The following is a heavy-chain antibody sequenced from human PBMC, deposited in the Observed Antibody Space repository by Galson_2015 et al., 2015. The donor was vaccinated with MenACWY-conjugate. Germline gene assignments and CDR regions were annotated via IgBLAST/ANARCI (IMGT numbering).Heavy chain of an antibody. D-gene: IGHD3-16*01. V-gene: IGHV1-69*06. Sequence: SVKVSCKASGGSFNTYAMTWVRQAPGLGLEWVGSLIPLFGTTNYAQKIQDRITISADRSTSTGYMELSSLRSEDTAVYYCVRVVDRGRVCRRGTCQSAATWGQGTLVTVSS. CDR3: VRVVDRGRVCRRGTCQSAAT. CDR2: LIPLFGTT. J-gene: IGHJ5*02. CDR1: GGSFNTYA.